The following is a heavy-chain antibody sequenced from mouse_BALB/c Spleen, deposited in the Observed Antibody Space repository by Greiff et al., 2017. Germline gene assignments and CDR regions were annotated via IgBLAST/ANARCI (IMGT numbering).Heavy chain of an antibody. CDR1: GYTFTDYA. J-gene: IGHJ2*01. Sequence: VQLQQSGPELVRPGVSVKISCKGSGYTFTDYAMHWVKQSHAKGLEWIGVISTYYGNTNYNQKFKGKATMTVDKSSSTAYMELARLTSEDSAVYYCARSGTTATDYFDYWGQGTTLTVSS. V-gene: IGHV1-67*01. CDR3: ARSGTTATDYFDY. CDR2: ISTYYGNT. D-gene: IGHD1-2*01.